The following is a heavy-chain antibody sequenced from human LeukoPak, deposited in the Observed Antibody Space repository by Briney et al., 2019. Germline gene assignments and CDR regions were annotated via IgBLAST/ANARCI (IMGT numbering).Heavy chain of an antibody. CDR3: AGGYCSGGSCYLNWFDP. V-gene: IGHV4-38-2*02. CDR2: IYHSGST. D-gene: IGHD2-15*01. CDR1: GYSISSGYY. Sequence: SETLSLTCTVSGYSISSGYYWGWIRQPPGKGLEWIGSIYHSGSTYYNPSLKSRVTISVDKAKNQFSLNLNSVTAADTAVYYCAGGYCSGGSCYLNWFDPWGQGTLVTVSS. J-gene: IGHJ5*02.